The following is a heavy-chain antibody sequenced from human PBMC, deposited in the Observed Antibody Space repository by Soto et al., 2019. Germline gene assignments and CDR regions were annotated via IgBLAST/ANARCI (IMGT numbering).Heavy chain of an antibody. V-gene: IGHV3-23*01. D-gene: IGHD3-22*01. CDR3: AKESPYSYGGSTYYGNYFDF. Sequence: GGSLRLSCAASGFPFRSYAMSWVRQAPGKGLEWVSGIIRSGDSTYYADSVKGRFTISRDNSKNTLYVQMNNLRAEDTAVYYCAKESPYSYGGSTYYGNYFDFWGQGIQVTVSS. CDR2: IIRSGDST. J-gene: IGHJ4*02. CDR1: GFPFRSYA.